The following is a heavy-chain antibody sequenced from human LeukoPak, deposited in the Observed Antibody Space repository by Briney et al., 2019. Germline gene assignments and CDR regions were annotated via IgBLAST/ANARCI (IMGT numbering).Heavy chain of an antibody. D-gene: IGHD4-17*01. CDR2: ISAYNGNT. V-gene: IGHV1-18*01. Sequence: ASVKVSCKASGYTFTSYGISWVRQAPGQGLEWMGWISAYNGNTNYAQKLQGRVTMTTDTSTSTAYMELRSLRSDDTAVYYCARAPDSGDYTPAGADDYWGQGTLVTVSS. CDR1: GYTFTSYG. CDR3: ARAPDSGDYTPAGADDY. J-gene: IGHJ4*02.